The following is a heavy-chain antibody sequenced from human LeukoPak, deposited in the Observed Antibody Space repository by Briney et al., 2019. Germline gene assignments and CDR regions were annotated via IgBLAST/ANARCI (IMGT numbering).Heavy chain of an antibody. D-gene: IGHD3-3*01. CDR3: DVSGLDY. J-gene: IGHJ4*02. V-gene: IGHV3-7*01. CDR2: IKEDGSEK. CDR1: GSSFSRYW. Sequence: GGSLRLSCAASGSSFSRYWMSWVRQAPGKGLEWVANIKEDGSEKYYVDSVRGRFTISRDNAKNSLYLQMNSLRAEDTAVYYCDVSGLDYWGQGTLVTVSS.